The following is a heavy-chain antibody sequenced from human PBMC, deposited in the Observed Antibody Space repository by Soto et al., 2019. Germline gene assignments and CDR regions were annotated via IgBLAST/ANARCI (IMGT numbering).Heavy chain of an antibody. J-gene: IGHJ5*02. CDR2: IDSSGEK. CDR3: ARRHLAVAVSPWFDP. CDR1: GLSITDSELG. V-gene: IGHV2-26*01. D-gene: IGHD6-19*01. Sequence: QVTLKESGPVLVKPTETLTLRCTVSGLSITDSELGVSWIRQPPGQPLGGLAHIDSSGEKSARTFLKSRLAISKDTSKSQIVLTMTNMDTADTATYYCARRHLAVAVSPWFDPWGQGIPVTVSS.